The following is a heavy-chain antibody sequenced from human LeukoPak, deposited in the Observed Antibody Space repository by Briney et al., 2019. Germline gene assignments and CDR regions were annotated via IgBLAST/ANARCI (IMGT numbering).Heavy chain of an antibody. D-gene: IGHD3-10*01. CDR1: GGSISSSNW. CDR3: ARASPLYGSGSYYYYYYMDV. V-gene: IGHV4-4*02. J-gene: IGHJ6*03. CDR2: IYHSGST. Sequence: SETLSLTCAVSGGSISSSNWWSWVRQPPGKGLEWIGEIYHSGSTNYNPSLKSRVTISVDKSKNQFSLKLSSVTAADTAVYYCARASPLYGSGSYYYYYYMDVWGKGTTVTISS.